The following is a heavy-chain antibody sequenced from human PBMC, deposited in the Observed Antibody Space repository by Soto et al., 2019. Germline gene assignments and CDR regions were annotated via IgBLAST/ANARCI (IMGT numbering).Heavy chain of an antibody. CDR2: INHSGST. CDR3: ARGRGVVPAAITDQRIGYFDY. Sequence: SETLSLTCAVYGGSFSGYYWSWIRQPPGKGLEWIGEINHSGSTNYNPSLKSRVTISVDTSKNQFSLKLSSVTAADTAVYYCARGRGVVPAAITDQRIGYFDYWGQGTLVTVSS. CDR1: GGSFSGYY. V-gene: IGHV4-34*01. J-gene: IGHJ4*02. D-gene: IGHD2-2*01.